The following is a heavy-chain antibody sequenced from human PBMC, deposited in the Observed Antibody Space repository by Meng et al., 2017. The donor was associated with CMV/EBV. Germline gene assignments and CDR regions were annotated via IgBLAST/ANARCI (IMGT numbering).Heavy chain of an antibody. Sequence: ASVKVSCKASGYTFTSYYMHWVRQAPGQGLEWMGIINPSGGSTSYAQKFQGRVTMTRDTSTSKVYMELSSLRSEETAVYYCAREGICSSTSCYTYYYYGMDVWGQGTTVTVSS. J-gene: IGHJ6*02. D-gene: IGHD2-2*02. CDR2: INPSGGST. CDR1: GYTFTSYY. V-gene: IGHV1-46*01. CDR3: AREGICSSTSCYTYYYYGMDV.